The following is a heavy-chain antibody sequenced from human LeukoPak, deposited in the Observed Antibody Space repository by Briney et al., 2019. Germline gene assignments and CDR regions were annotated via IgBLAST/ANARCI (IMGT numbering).Heavy chain of an antibody. Sequence: GESLKISCKASGYSFSDSWIGWVRQMPGKGLEWMGIIYPGDSDTRYSPSFQGQVTISADKSISTAYLQWSSLKASDTAMYYCARLDYYDSSGPFDYWGQGTLVTVSS. V-gene: IGHV5-51*01. CDR2: IYPGDSDT. J-gene: IGHJ4*02. D-gene: IGHD3-22*01. CDR1: GYSFSDSW. CDR3: ARLDYYDSSGPFDY.